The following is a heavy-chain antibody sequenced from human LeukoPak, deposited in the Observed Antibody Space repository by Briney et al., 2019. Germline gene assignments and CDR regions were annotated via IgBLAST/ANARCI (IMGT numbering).Heavy chain of an antibody. CDR2: ISYDGSNE. Sequence: GGSLRLSCGASGFTVGSYPIHWVRQAPGKGLEWVSLISYDGSNEYYADSVKGRFTISRDTSKNTLFLQMSRLRHEDTAVYYCAAGYGSIDYWGQGTLVTVSS. D-gene: IGHD6-13*01. J-gene: IGHJ4*02. CDR3: AAGYGSIDY. V-gene: IGHV3-30*15. CDR1: GFTVGSYP.